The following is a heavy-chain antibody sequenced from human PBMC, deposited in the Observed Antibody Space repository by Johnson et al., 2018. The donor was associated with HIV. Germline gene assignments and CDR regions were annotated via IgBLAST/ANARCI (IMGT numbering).Heavy chain of an antibody. CDR3: ARTLKWELGLPDWDSFDI. CDR1: GFTFDDYG. Sequence: VQLVESGGGVVRPGGSLRLSCAASGFTFDDYGMSWVRQAPGKGLEWVSGINWNGGRIGYADSVKGRFTISRDNAKKSLHLQMNSLRAEDTALYYCARTLKWELGLPDWDSFDIWGQGTMVTVSA. D-gene: IGHD1-26*01. V-gene: IGHV3-20*04. J-gene: IGHJ3*02. CDR2: INWNGGRI.